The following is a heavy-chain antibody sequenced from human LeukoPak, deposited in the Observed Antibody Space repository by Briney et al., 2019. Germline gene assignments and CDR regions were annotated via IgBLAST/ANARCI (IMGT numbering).Heavy chain of an antibody. CDR1: GFIFSSHW. V-gene: IGHV3-74*01. CDR3: ARDRVLGGIDY. D-gene: IGHD1-1*01. CDR2: MNSDGSSM. J-gene: IGHJ4*02. Sequence: GGSLRLSCAASGFIFSSHWMHWVRQTPGKGLVWVSRMNSDGSSMTYADSVKGRFTISRDNAKNTLYLQMNSLRAEDTAVYYCARDRVLGGIDYWGQGTLVTVSS.